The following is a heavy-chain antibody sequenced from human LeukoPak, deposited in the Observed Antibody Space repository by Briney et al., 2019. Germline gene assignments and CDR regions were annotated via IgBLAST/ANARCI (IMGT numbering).Heavy chain of an antibody. V-gene: IGHV1-18*01. D-gene: IGHD6-13*01. J-gene: IGHJ4*02. CDR2: ISPYNGNT. CDR1: GYTFSYYG. CDR3: ARDQAIAAAAQGY. Sequence: ASVKVSCKASGYTFSYYGISWVRQAPGQGLEWMGWISPYNGNTNYAQRLQGRVTMTTDTSTSTAYMELRSLTSDDTAVYYCARDQAIAAAAQGYWGQGTLVTVSS.